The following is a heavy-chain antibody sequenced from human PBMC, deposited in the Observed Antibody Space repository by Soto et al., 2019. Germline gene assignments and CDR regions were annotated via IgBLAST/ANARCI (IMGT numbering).Heavy chain of an antibody. V-gene: IGHV1-69*13. CDR2: IIPIFGTA. Sequence: SVKVSCKASGGTFSSYAISWVRQAPGQGLEWMGGIIPIFGTANYAQKFQGRVTITADESTSTAYMELSSLRSEDTAVYYCAGVFYRHLAYYGMDVWGQGTTVTVS. J-gene: IGHJ6*02. D-gene: IGHD3-3*01. CDR1: GGTFSSYA. CDR3: AGVFYRHLAYYGMDV.